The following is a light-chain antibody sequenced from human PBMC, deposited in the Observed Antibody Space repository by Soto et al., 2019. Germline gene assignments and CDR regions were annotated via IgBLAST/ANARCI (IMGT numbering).Light chain of an antibody. CDR1: SSDVGGYKF. CDR2: EVS. J-gene: IGLJ1*01. Sequence: QSAPTQPASVSGSPGQSITISCTGTSSDVGGYKFVSWYQQHPGKVPKLLIYEVSNRPSGVSNRFSGSKSGNTASLTISGLQAEDEADYYCSSYAGSSPLYVFGTGTKVTVL. CDR3: SSYAGSSPLYV. V-gene: IGLV2-14*01.